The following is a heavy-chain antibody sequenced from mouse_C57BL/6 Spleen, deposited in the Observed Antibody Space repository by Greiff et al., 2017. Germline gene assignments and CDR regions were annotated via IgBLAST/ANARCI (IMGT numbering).Heavy chain of an antibody. CDR3: TRPYSFAY. V-gene: IGHV1-15*01. CDR2: IDPETGGT. CDR1: GYTFTDYE. D-gene: IGHD2-10*01. J-gene: IGHJ3*01. Sequence: VKLQESGAELVRPGASVTLSCKASGYTFTDYEMHWVKQTPVHGLEWIGAIDPETGGTAYNQKFKGKAILTADKSSSTAYMELRSLTSEDSAVYYCTRPYSFAYWGQGTLVTVSA.